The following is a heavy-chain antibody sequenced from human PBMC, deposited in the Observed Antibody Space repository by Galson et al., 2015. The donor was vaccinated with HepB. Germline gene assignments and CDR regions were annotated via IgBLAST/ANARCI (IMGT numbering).Heavy chain of an antibody. CDR2: ISSSSSTI. D-gene: IGHD2-2*01. CDR3: AREGTYCSSTSRRSFDY. CDR1: GFTFSSYW. Sequence: SLRLSCAASGFTFSSYWMSWVRQAPGKGLEWVSYISSSSSTIYYADSVKGRFTISRDNAKNSLYLQMNSLRDEDTAVYYCAREGTYCSSTSRRSFDYWGQGTMVTVSS. J-gene: IGHJ3*01. V-gene: IGHV3-48*02.